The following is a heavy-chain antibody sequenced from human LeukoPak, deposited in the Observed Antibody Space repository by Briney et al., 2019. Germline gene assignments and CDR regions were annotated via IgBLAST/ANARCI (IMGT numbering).Heavy chain of an antibody. J-gene: IGHJ6*03. CDR1: GGSISSTSYY. D-gene: IGHD5-18*01. CDR3: ARDSGVDTAMDYYYYYMDV. CDR2: IYYSGST. V-gene: IGHV4-39*07. Sequence: SETLSLTCTVSGGSISSTSYYWGWIRQPPGKGLEWIGSIYYSGSTYYNPSLKSRVTISVDTSKNQFSLKLSSVTAADTAVYYCARDSGVDTAMDYYYYYMDVWGKGTTVTVSS.